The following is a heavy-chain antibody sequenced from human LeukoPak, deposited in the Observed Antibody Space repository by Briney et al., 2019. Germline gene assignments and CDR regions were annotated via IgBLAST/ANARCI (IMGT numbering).Heavy chain of an antibody. CDR2: IYHSGST. V-gene: IGHV4-4*02. CDR1: GGSISSSNW. D-gene: IGHD4-23*01. J-gene: IGHJ3*02. Sequence: SGTLSLTCAVSGGSISSSNWWSWVRQPPGKGLEWIGEIYHSGSTNYNPSLKSRVTLSVDKSKNRFSLKLSSVTAADTAVYYCATLTGGDDAFDIWGQGTMVTVSS. CDR3: ATLTGGDDAFDI.